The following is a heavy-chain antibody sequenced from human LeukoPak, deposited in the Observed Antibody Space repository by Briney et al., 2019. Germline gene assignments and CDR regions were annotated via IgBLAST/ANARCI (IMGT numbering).Heavy chain of an antibody. CDR1: GFSFSSYA. CDR2: ISGSGGST. Sequence: GGSLRLSCAASGFSFSSYAMSWVRQAPGKGLEWVSGISGSGGSTYYADSVKGRFTISRDNSQNTLYLQMNSLRAEHTAVYYCAKGYYYDSSGYYPPTPVDYWGQGTLVTVSS. CDR3: AKGYYYDSSGYYPPTPVDY. J-gene: IGHJ4*02. V-gene: IGHV3-23*01. D-gene: IGHD3-22*01.